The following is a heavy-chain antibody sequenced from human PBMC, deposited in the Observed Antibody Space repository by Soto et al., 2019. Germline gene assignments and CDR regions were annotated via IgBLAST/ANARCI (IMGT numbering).Heavy chain of an antibody. V-gene: IGHV3-33*01. D-gene: IGHD4-17*01. J-gene: IGHJ1*01. CDR2: IWYDGSNK. CDR1: GFTFSSYG. CDR3: ARTAPYDHGGNSEYLQH. Sequence: GGSLRLSCAASGFTFSSYGMHWVRQAPGKGLEWVAVIWYDGSNKYYADSVKGRFTISRDNSRNTLYLQMNSLRAEDTAVYYCARTAPYDHGGNSEYLQHCGQGPLVTVSS.